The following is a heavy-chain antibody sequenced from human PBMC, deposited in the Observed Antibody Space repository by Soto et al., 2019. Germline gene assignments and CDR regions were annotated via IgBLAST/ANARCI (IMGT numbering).Heavy chain of an antibody. CDR2: IYYSGST. Sequence: QLQLQESGPGLVKPSETLSLTCTVSGGSISSSSYYWGWIRQPPGKGLEWIGSIYYSGSTYYNPSLKSRVTISVDTSKNQFSLKLSSVTAADTAVYYCEVTMVRGVIIGYYGMDVWGQGTTVTVSS. CDR3: EVTMVRGVIIGYYGMDV. CDR1: GGSISSSSYY. V-gene: IGHV4-39*01. J-gene: IGHJ6*02. D-gene: IGHD3-10*01.